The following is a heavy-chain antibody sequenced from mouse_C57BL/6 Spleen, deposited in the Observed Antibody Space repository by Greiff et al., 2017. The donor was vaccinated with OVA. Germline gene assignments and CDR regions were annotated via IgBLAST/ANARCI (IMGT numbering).Heavy chain of an antibody. J-gene: IGHJ4*01. CDR3: ARGDVEAMDY. Sequence: QVQLQQSGAELVMPGASVKLSCKASGYTFTSYWMHWVKQRPGQGLEWIGEIDPSDSYTNYNQKFKGKSTLTVDKSSSTAYMQLSSLTSEDSAVYYCARGDVEAMDYWGQGTSVTVSS. CDR1: GYTFTSYW. CDR2: IDPSDSYT. V-gene: IGHV1-69*01.